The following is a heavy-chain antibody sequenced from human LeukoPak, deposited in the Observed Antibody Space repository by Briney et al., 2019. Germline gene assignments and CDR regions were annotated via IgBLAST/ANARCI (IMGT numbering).Heavy chain of an antibody. CDR2: IKQDGSEK. D-gene: IGHD1-26*01. CDR3: AKGKGSGSDLFYNYYYMDV. V-gene: IGHV3-7*01. J-gene: IGHJ6*03. Sequence: GGSLRLSCAASGFTFSSYWMSWVRQAPGKGLEWVANIKQDGSEKYYVDSVKGRFTISRDNSKNTVYLQMNSLTVEDTAVYYCAKGKGSGSDLFYNYYYMDVWGKGTTVTVSS. CDR1: GFTFSSYW.